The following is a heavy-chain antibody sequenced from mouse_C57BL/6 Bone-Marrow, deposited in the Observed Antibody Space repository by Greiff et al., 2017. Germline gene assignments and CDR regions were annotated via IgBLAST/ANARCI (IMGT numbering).Heavy chain of an antibody. CDR2: INPNNGGT. D-gene: IGHD2-2*01. J-gene: IGHJ2*01. CDR1: GYTFTDYY. CDR3: ARGGYGYDGNFDY. Sequence: EVQLQQSGPELVKPGASVKISCKASGYTFTDYYMNWVKQSHGKSLEWIGDINPNNGGTSYNQKFKGKATLTVDKSSSTAYMELRSLTSEDSAVYYCARGGYGYDGNFDYWGQGTTLTVSS. V-gene: IGHV1-26*01.